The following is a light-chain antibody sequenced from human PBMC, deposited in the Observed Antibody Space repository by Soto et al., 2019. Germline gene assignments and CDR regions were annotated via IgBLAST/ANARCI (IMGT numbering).Light chain of an antibody. Sequence: QSVLTQPASVSGSPGQSITISCTGTSYDVGAYNYVSWYQQHPGKAPKLMISEVSNRPSGISNRFSGSKSGNTASLTISGLQSEDEADYYCNLYTIASTGVFGGGTKLTVL. V-gene: IGLV2-14*01. CDR1: SYDVGAYNY. CDR3: NLYTIASTGV. CDR2: EVS. J-gene: IGLJ3*02.